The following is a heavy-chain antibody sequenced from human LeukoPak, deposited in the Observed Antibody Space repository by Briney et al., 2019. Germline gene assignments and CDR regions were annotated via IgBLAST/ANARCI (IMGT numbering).Heavy chain of an antibody. CDR2: IYYSGST. D-gene: IGHD3-22*01. V-gene: IGHV4-39*01. CDR3: ASPTYYYDSSGYYFSV. Sequence: PSETLSLTCTVSGGSISSSSYYWGWIRQPPGKGLEWIGSIYYSGSTYYNPSLKSRVTISVDTSKNQFSLKLSSVTAADTAVYYCASPTYYYDSSGYYFSVWGQGTLVTVSS. CDR1: GGSISSSSYY. J-gene: IGHJ4*02.